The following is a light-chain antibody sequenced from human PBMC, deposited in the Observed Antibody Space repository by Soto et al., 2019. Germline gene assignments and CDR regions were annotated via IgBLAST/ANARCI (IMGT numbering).Light chain of an antibody. J-gene: IGKJ1*01. CDR3: QQYGSSPRT. CDR1: QGIGYT. V-gene: IGKV3-20*01. CDR2: DTS. Sequence: EVVMTQSPATLSVSPGECVTLSCRANQGIGYTLAWYQHKPGQTPRLLIYDTSTRATGVPARFSGSGSGTDFTLTISRLEPEDSAVYYCQQYGSSPRTFGQGPRWIS.